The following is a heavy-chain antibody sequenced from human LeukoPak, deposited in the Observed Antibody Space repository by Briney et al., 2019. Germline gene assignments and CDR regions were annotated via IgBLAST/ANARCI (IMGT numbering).Heavy chain of an antibody. CDR2: ISYDGSNK. CDR1: GFTFSTYG. Sequence: GGSLRLSCAASGFTFSTYGMHWVRQAPGKGLEWVAVISYDGSNKYYADSVKGRFTISRDNSKNTLYLQMNSLRPEDTAVYYCARDGSMMGAGAGTSWWFDPWGQGTLVTVSS. J-gene: IGHJ5*02. CDR3: ARDGSMMGAGAGTSWWFDP. D-gene: IGHD6-13*01. V-gene: IGHV3-30*03.